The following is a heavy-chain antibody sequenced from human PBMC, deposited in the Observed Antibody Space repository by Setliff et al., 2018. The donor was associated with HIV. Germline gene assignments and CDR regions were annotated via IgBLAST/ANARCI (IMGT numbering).Heavy chain of an antibody. Sequence: SETLSLTCTVSGASISSTSYYWGWIRQPPGKGLEWIGSIYYSGSTYYNPSLKSRVTISVDTSKNQFSLKLRSMSAADTAVYYCARDPHYFDTSGYYSYFYFDFWGQGMLVTVSS. CDR2: IYYSGST. CDR3: ARDPHYFDTSGYYSYFYFDF. J-gene: IGHJ4*02. D-gene: IGHD3-22*01. V-gene: IGHV4-39*07. CDR1: GASISSTSYY.